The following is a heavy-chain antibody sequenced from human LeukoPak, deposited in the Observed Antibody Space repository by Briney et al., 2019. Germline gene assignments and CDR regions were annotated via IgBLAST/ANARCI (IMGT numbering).Heavy chain of an antibody. D-gene: IGHD3-22*01. CDR2: IHYSGTT. V-gene: IGHV4-59*11. Sequence: SETLSLTCTVSADSISSRYCSWIRQPPGKGLEWIGYIHYSGTTNYNPSLKSRVTISVDTSKKQFSLKLKSVTAADTAVYYCANLHYVSSGSNFDYWGQGTLVTISS. CDR1: ADSISSRY. CDR3: ANLHYVSSGSNFDY. J-gene: IGHJ4*02.